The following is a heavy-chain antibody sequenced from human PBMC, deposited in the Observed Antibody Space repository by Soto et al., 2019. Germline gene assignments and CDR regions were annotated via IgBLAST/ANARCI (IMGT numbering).Heavy chain of an antibody. J-gene: IGHJ4*02. CDR3: ARLFGVVTLNYFDY. D-gene: IGHD3-3*01. CDR2: IYYSGST. V-gene: IGHV4-59*01. CDR1: GDSISSYY. Sequence: SETLSLTCTVSGDSISSYYWSWIRQPPGKGLEWIGYIYYSGSTTYNPSLQSRLTISIDTSKNQFSLNLRSVTAADTAVYYCARLFGVVTLNYFDYWGQGTLVTVSS.